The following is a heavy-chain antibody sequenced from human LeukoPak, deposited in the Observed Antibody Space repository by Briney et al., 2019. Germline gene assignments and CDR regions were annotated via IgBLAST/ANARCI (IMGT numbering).Heavy chain of an antibody. D-gene: IGHD6-19*01. CDR2: INPSGGST. J-gene: IGHJ3*02. V-gene: IGHV1-46*01. CDR3: ARGGRERYSSGWTDAFDI. Sequence: ASVKVSCKASGYTFTSYYMHWVRQAPGQGLEWMGIINPSGGSTSYAQKFQGRVTTTRDTSTSTVYMELSSLSSEDTAVYYCARGGRERYSSGWTDAFDIWGQGTMVTVSS. CDR1: GYTFTSYY.